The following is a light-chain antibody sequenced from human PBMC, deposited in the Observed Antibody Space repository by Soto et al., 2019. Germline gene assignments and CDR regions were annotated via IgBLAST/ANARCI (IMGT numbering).Light chain of an antibody. CDR3: MQGTHLPYT. J-gene: IGKJ2*01. CDR2: KVS. CDR1: QSLVHSGGNTY. Sequence: DAVLTQSPLSLPVTLGQPASISCSSSQSLVHSGGNTYLNWFQQRPGQSPRRLIYKVSERDSGVPDRFSGRASGTDFTLEISRVEAEDVGVYYCMQGTHLPYTFGQGTKLEIK. V-gene: IGKV2-30*02.